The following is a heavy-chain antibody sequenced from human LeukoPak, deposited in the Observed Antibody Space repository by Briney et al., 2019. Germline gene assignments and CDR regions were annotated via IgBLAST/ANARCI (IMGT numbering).Heavy chain of an antibody. CDR1: GYTFTSYG. CDR2: ISAYNGNT. V-gene: IGHV1-18*01. Sequence: GASVNVSCKASGYTFTSYGITWVRQAPGQGLEWMGWISAYNGNTNYAQKLQGRVTMTTDTSTSTAYMELRSLRSDDTAVYYCARRKLPADALDIWGQGTMVTVSS. D-gene: IGHD1-26*01. CDR3: ARRKLPADALDI. J-gene: IGHJ3*02.